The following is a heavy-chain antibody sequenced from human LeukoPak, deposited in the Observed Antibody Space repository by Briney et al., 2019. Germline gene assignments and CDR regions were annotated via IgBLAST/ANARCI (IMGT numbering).Heavy chain of an antibody. CDR1: GGSISSGGYY. CDR3: ARGNYDFWSGYYDAFDI. Sequence: SQTLSLTCTVSGGSISSGGYYWSWIRQHPGKGLEWIGYIYYGGSTYYNPSLKSRVTISVDTSKNQFSLKLSSVTAADTAVYYCARGNYDFWSGYYDAFDIWGQGTMVTVSS. V-gene: IGHV4-31*03. D-gene: IGHD3-3*01. CDR2: IYYGGST. J-gene: IGHJ3*02.